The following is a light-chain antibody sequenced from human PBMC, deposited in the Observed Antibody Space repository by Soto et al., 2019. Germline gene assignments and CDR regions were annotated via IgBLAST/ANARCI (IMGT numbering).Light chain of an antibody. CDR3: QKYNSAPLT. Sequence: DIQMTQSPSTLSGSVGDRVTITWRASQGISNYLAWYQQKPGKVPKLLIYAASTLQSGVPSRFSGSGSGTDFTLTISSLQPEDVATYYCQKYNSAPLTFGGGTKV. CDR1: QGISNY. J-gene: IGKJ4*01. CDR2: AAS. V-gene: IGKV1-27*01.